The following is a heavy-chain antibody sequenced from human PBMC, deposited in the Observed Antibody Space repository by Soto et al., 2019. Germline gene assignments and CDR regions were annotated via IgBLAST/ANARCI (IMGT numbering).Heavy chain of an antibody. D-gene: IGHD3-16*01. CDR3: AKDLSWGQSDY. CDR2: ISSSSSYI. J-gene: IGHJ4*02. CDR1: GFTFSSYS. Sequence: GGSLRLSCAASGFTFSSYSMNWVRQAPGKGLEWVSSISSSSSYIYYADSVKGRFTVSRDNARTTLFLQMNGLGAEDTALYYCAKDLSWGQSDYWGRGTLVTVSS. V-gene: IGHV3-21*01.